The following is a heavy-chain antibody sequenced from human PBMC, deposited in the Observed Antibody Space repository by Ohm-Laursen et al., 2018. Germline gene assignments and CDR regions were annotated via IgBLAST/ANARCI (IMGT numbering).Heavy chain of an antibody. CDR2: IYYSGST. Sequence: SETLSLTCTVSGVSMTSYYWSWIRQSPGKGLEWIGYIYYSGSTKYNPSLKSRATISVDTSKNQFSLNLSSVTAADTAVYYCAREPRDCSSTSCYDWYFDLWGRGTLVTVSS. V-gene: IGHV4-59*01. CDR1: GVSMTSYY. J-gene: IGHJ2*01. D-gene: IGHD2-2*01. CDR3: AREPRDCSSTSCYDWYFDL.